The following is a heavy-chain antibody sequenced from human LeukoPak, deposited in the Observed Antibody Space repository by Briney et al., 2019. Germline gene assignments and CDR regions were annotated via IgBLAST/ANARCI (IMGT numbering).Heavy chain of an antibody. J-gene: IGHJ4*02. CDR1: GFTFSSYA. D-gene: IGHD4-17*01. CDR2: ISGSGGST. Sequence: GGSLRLSCAASGFTFSSYAMSWVRQAPGKGLEWVSAISGSGGSTYYADSVKGRFTISRDNSKNTLYLQMSSLRAEDTAVYYCAKDGAGGDYALYYFDYWGQGTLVTVSS. CDR3: AKDGAGGDYALYYFDY. V-gene: IGHV3-23*01.